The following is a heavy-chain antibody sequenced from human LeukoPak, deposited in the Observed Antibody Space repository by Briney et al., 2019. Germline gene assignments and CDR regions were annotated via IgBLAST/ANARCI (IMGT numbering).Heavy chain of an antibody. CDR2: ISGSGGST. Sequence: GGSLRLSCAASGFTFSSYAMSWVRQAPGKGLEWVSAISGSGGSTYYADSVKGRFTISRDNPKNTLYLQMNSLRAEDTAVYYCAKSSGLLPYYFGYWGQGTLVTVSS. CDR1: GFTFSSYA. D-gene: IGHD2-15*01. CDR3: AKSSGLLPYYFGY. J-gene: IGHJ4*02. V-gene: IGHV3-23*01.